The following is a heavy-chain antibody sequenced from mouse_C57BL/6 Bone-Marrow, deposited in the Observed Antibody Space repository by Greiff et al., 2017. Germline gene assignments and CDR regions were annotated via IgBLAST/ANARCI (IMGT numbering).Heavy chain of an antibody. CDR3: ARNSGGSSAFAY. CDR1: GFSLTSYG. J-gene: IGHJ3*01. D-gene: IGHD1-1*01. CDR2: IWCGGST. Sequence: VQLVESGPGLVQPSQSLSITGTVSGFSLTSYGVHWVRQSPGKGLEWLGVIWCGGSTDYNAAFISRLSISKDNSKSQVFFKMNSLQAEDTAIYYCARNSGGSSAFAYWGQGTLVTVSA. V-gene: IGHV2-2*01.